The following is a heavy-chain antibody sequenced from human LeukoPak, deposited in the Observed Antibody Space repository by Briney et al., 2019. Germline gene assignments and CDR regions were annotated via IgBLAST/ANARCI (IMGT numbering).Heavy chain of an antibody. V-gene: IGHV1-18*01. CDR3: AGPTSGYGDYYGLDY. Sequence: GASVKVSCKASGYTFTSYGISWVRQAPGQGLEWMGWISAYNGNTNYAQKLRGRVTMATDTSTSTAYMELRSLRSDDTAVYYCAGPTSGYGDYYGLDYWGQGTLVTVSS. CDR1: GYTFTSYG. D-gene: IGHD4-17*01. J-gene: IGHJ4*02. CDR2: ISAYNGNT.